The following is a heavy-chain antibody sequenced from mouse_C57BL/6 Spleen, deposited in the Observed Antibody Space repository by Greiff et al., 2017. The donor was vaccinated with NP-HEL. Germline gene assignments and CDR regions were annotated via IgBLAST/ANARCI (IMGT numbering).Heavy chain of an antibody. CDR1: GFTFSDYY. CDR3: ARDGTLYAMDY. J-gene: IGHJ4*01. V-gene: IGHV5-16*01. CDR2: INHDGSST. Sequence: EVQLVESEGGLVQPGSSMKLSCTASGFTFSDYYMAWVRQVPEKGLEWVANINHDGSSTYYLDSLKSRFIITRDNAKNMLYLQMSSLKSEDTATYYCARDGTLYAMDYWGQGTSVTVSS. D-gene: IGHD4-1*01.